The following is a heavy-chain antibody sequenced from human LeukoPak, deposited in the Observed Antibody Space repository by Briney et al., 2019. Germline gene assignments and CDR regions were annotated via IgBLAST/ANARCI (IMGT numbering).Heavy chain of an antibody. Sequence: PSETLSLTCAVYDGSFSGYYWSWIRQPPGKGLERIGEINHSGSTNYNPSLKSRVTISVDTSKNQFSLKLSSVTAADTAVYYCARRAGYSSGWYFSQYYFDYWGQGTLVTVSS. CDR1: DGSFSGYY. V-gene: IGHV4-34*01. CDR2: INHSGST. J-gene: IGHJ4*02. D-gene: IGHD6-19*01. CDR3: ARRAGYSSGWYFSQYYFDY.